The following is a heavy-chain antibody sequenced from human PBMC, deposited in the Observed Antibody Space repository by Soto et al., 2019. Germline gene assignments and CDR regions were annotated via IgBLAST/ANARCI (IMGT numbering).Heavy chain of an antibody. Sequence: GGSLRLSCAASGFTFSNAWMSWVRQAPGKGLEWVGRIKSKTDGGTTDYAAPVKGRFTISRDDSKNTLCLQMNSLKTEDTAVYYCTTGRLVVVVAGTKPVYYMDVWGKGTTVTVSS. J-gene: IGHJ6*03. D-gene: IGHD2-15*01. V-gene: IGHV3-15*01. CDR1: GFTFSNAW. CDR2: IKSKTDGGTT. CDR3: TTGRLVVVVAGTKPVYYMDV.